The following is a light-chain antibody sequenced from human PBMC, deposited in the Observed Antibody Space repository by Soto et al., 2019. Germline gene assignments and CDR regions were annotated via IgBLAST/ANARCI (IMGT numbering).Light chain of an antibody. CDR3: CSYAGSSTVV. Sequence: QSALTQPASVSGSPGQSISISGTGTSSDVGSCTLVSWYQQHPGKAPKLMIYEGSKRPSGVSNRFSGSKSGNTASLTISGLQEEDEADYYCCSYAGSSTVVFGGGTKLTVL. CDR2: EGS. V-gene: IGLV2-23*01. J-gene: IGLJ2*01. CDR1: SSDVGSCTL.